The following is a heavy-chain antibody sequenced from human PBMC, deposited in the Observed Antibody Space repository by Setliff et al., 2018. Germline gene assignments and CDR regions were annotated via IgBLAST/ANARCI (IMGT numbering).Heavy chain of an antibody. J-gene: IGHJ4*02. CDR3: TTERSGYYDILTGYISPLDY. V-gene: IGHV3-15*01. CDR1: GFTFSNAW. Sequence: GGSLRLSCAASGFTFSNAWMSWVRQAPGKGLEWVGRIKSKTDGGTTDYAAPVKGRFTISRDDSKNTLYLQMNSLKTEYTAVYYCTTERSGYYDILTGYISPLDYWGQGTLVTVSS. CDR2: IKSKTDGGTT. D-gene: IGHD3-9*01.